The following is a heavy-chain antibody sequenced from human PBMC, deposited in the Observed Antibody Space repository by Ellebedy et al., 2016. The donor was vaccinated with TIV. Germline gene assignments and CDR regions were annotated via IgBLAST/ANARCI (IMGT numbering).Heavy chain of an antibody. Sequence: ASVKVSCKGSGYSFTSYWIGWVRQMPGKGLEWMGIIYPGDSDTRYSPSFQGQVTISADKSISTAYLQWSSLKASDTAMYYCARGAGSVNDAFDIWGQGTMVTVSS. D-gene: IGHD5/OR15-5a*01. CDR3: ARGAGSVNDAFDI. V-gene: IGHV5-51*01. CDR2: IYPGDSDT. CDR1: GYSFTSYW. J-gene: IGHJ3*02.